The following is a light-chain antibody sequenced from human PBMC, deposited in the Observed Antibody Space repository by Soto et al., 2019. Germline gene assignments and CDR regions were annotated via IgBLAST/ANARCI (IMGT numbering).Light chain of an antibody. J-gene: IGLJ1*01. CDR3: SSYTSSSIDYV. CDR2: EVS. CDR1: SSDAGGYNY. Sequence: QSALTQPASVSGSPGQSITISCTGTSSDAGGYNYVSWYQQHPGKAPKLMIYEVSNRPSGVSNRFSGSKSGNTASLTISGLKAEDDADYYCSSYTSSSIDYVFGTGTKLTVL. V-gene: IGLV2-14*01.